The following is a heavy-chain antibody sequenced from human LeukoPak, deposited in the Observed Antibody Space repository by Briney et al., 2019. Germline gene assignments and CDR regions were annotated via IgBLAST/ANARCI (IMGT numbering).Heavy chain of an antibody. CDR3: AREGSSSWGFDP. V-gene: IGHV4-61*01. Sequence: PSETLSLTCTVSGGSVSSGSYYWSWIRQPPGKGLEWIGYIYYSGGTNYNPSLKSRVTISVDTSKNQFSLKLSSVTAADTAVYYCAREGSSSWGFDPWGQGTLVTVSS. CDR1: GGSVSSGSYY. D-gene: IGHD6-13*01. CDR2: IYYSGGT. J-gene: IGHJ5*02.